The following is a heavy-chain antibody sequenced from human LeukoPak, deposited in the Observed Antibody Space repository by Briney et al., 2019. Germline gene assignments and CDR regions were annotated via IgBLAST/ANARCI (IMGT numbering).Heavy chain of an antibody. Sequence: TGGSLRLSCAAPGFTFSSYAMSWVRQAPGKGLEWVSYISSSGSTIYYADSVKGRFTISRDNAKNSLYLQMNSLRPEDMAVYFCARAHLTYFVPHTFDIWGQGTMVTISS. D-gene: IGHD2/OR15-2a*01. CDR3: ARAHLTYFVPHTFDI. CDR2: ISSSGSTI. V-gene: IGHV3-48*04. J-gene: IGHJ3*02. CDR1: GFTFSSYA.